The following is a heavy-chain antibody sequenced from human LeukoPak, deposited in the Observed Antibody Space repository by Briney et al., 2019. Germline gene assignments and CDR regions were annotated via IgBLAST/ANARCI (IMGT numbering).Heavy chain of an antibody. D-gene: IGHD5-24*01. Sequence: SETLSLTCTVSGGSISSGDYYWSWLLQPPGNGLEWTAYIYNSGSTYYNPSLKSRVTISVDTSKNQFYQKLSSVNAADTAGYYCARSLEDAFDIWGQGTMVNVSS. J-gene: IGHJ3*02. CDR1: GGSISSGDYY. CDR2: IYNSGST. CDR3: ARSLEDAFDI. V-gene: IGHV4-30-4*08.